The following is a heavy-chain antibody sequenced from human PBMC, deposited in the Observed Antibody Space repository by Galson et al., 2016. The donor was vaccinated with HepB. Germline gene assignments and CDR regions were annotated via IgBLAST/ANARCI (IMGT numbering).Heavy chain of an antibody. CDR2: IFYSGSA. J-gene: IGHJ4*02. Sequence: SETLSLTCNVSGASVSSSYWSWIRQPPGKGLEWIGYIFYSGSADYNPSLRSRVTIAVDTSKNQFSLKVTSVTTADTAVYYCAREGGASGNYWGQGTLVTVSS. V-gene: IGHV4-59*02. CDR1: GASVSSSY. CDR3: AREGGASGNY. D-gene: IGHD3-10*01.